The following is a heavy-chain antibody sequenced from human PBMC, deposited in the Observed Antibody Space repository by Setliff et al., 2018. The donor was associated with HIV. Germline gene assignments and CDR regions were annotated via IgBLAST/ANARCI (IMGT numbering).Heavy chain of an antibody. D-gene: IGHD3-10*01. CDR1: SDSIRFYY. CDR3: ARAFDSGSYRWFDP. Sequence: SETLSLTCTVSSDSIRFYYWTWIRQPPGKGLEWIGNIYYTGSTNYNPSLKSRITISIDTSKSQFSLKLTSVAAADTAVYYCARAFDSGSYRWFDPWGQGTLVTVSS. CDR2: IYYTGST. J-gene: IGHJ5*02. V-gene: IGHV4-59*01.